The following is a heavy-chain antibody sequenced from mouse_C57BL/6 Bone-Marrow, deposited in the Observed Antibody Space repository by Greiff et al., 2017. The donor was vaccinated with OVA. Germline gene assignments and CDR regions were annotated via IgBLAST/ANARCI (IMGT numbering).Heavy chain of an antibody. CDR1: GFTFSSYA. Sequence: EVQRVESGGGLVKPGGSLKLSCAASGFTFSSYAMSWVRQTPEKRLEWVATISDGGSYTYYPDNVKGRFTISRDNANNNLYLQMSHLKSEDTAMYYCARKGTGRDYAMDYWGQGTSVTVSS. V-gene: IGHV5-4*01. CDR2: ISDGGSYT. CDR3: ARKGTGRDYAMDY. J-gene: IGHJ4*01. D-gene: IGHD4-1*01.